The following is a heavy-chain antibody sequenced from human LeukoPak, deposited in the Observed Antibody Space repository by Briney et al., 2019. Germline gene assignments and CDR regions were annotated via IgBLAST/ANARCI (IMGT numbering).Heavy chain of an antibody. CDR2: VNPNTGST. V-gene: IGHV1-8*01. CDR1: GYTFTSYD. Sequence: ASVKVSCKASGYTFTSYDINWVRQATGQGLEWMGWVNPNTGSTAYAQKFQGRVTMTRNTSVSTAYMELSSLRSEDTAVYYCARGLFLNINLNYWGQGTLVTVSS. CDR3: ARGLFLNINLNY. J-gene: IGHJ4*02. D-gene: IGHD2/OR15-2a*01.